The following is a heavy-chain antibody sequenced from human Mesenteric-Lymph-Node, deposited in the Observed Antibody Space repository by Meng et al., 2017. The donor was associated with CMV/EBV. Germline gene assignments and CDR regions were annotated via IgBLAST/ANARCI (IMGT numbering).Heavy chain of an antibody. CDR3: ARVGRRGGYYFDY. Sequence: GGSLRLSCAASGFTFSDYYMSWVRQAPGKGLEWVANIKQDGSEKYYVDSVKGRFTISRDNAKNSLYLQMNSLRAEDTAVYYCARVGRRGGYYFDYWGQGTLVTVSS. J-gene: IGHJ4*02. CDR2: IKQDGSEK. CDR1: GFTFSDYY. D-gene: IGHD5-24*01. V-gene: IGHV3-7*01.